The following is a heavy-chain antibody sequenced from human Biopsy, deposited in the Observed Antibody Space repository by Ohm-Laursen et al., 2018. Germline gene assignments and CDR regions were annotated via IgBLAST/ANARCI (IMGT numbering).Heavy chain of an antibody. CDR2: IYYSGCT. CDR1: GASIISGGHF. Sequence: SQTLSCTCIVSGASIISGGHFWNWIRQHPGKGLEWIGYIYYSGCTYYNPSLKSRVSISVDTSKNQFSLKLNSVTVADTAVYYCARATNSTGWPYYYFYGMDVWGQGTTVTVSS. D-gene: IGHD2/OR15-2a*01. CDR3: ARATNSTGWPYYYFYGMDV. V-gene: IGHV4-31*03. J-gene: IGHJ6*02.